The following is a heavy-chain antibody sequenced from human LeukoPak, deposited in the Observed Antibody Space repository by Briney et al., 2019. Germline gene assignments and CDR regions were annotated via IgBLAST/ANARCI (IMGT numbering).Heavy chain of an antibody. CDR1: GGPFSGYY. J-gene: IGHJ6*03. Sequence: SETLSLTCAVYGGPFSGYYWSWIRQPPGKGLEWIGEINHSGSTNYNPSLKSRVTIPVDTSKNQFSLKLSSVTAADTAVYYCAREAGVKYYYGSGSYLPGYYMDVWGKGTTVTVSS. V-gene: IGHV4-34*01. D-gene: IGHD3-10*01. CDR3: AREAGVKYYYGSGSYLPGYYMDV. CDR2: INHSGST.